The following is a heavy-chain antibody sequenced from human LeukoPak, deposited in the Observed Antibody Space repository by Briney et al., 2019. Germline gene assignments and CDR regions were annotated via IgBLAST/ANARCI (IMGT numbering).Heavy chain of an antibody. J-gene: IGHJ5*02. CDR1: GGSISSSSYY. CDR2: IYYSGST. CDR3: ARERLVRGVRGVSNWFDP. V-gene: IGHV4-39*07. D-gene: IGHD3-10*01. Sequence: PSETLSLTCTVSGGSISSSSYYWGWIRQPPGKGLEWIGSIYYSGSTNYNPSLKSRVTISVDTSKNQFSLKLSSVTAADTAVYYCARERLVRGVRGVSNWFDPWGQGTLVTVSS.